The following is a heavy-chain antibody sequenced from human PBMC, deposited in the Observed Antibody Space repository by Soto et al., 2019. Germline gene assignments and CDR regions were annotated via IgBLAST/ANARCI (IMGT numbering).Heavy chain of an antibody. CDR1: GAALNSGNYY. J-gene: IGHJ5*02. Sequence: SETLSLTCSVSGAALNSGNYYWSWIRQVPGKGLEWIGHIYVTGAVDYNPSLRDRITISQDTSERQFSLNLRLVTAADTAVYYCARLRIATNTYKWFEPWGQGTLVTVSS. D-gene: IGHD2-21*01. V-gene: IGHV4-31*03. CDR3: ARLRIATNTYKWFEP. CDR2: IYVTGAV.